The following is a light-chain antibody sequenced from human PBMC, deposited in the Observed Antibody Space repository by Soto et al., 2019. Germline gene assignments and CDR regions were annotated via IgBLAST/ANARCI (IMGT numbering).Light chain of an antibody. CDR1: QRVRSS. Sequence: EIVLTQSPATLSLSPGERATLSCRASQRVRSSLAWYQQKPDQAPRLLIYDASNRATGIPARFSGSGSGTDFTLTISRLEPEDFAVYYCQQRSDWPVTFGPGTKVDSK. CDR3: QQRSDWPVT. J-gene: IGKJ3*01. CDR2: DAS. V-gene: IGKV3-11*01.